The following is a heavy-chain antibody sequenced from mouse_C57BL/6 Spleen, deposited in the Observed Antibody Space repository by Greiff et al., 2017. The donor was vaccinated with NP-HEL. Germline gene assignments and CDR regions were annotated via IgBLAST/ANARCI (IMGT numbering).Heavy chain of an antibody. CDR1: GFTFSDYG. J-gene: IGHJ1*03. CDR2: ISSGSSTI. D-gene: IGHD1-1*01. V-gene: IGHV5-17*01. CDR3: ARWGGITTVVGDWYFDV. Sequence: EVKLVESGGGLVKPGGSLKLSCAASGFTFSDYGMHWVRQAPEKGLEWVAYISSGSSTIYYADTVKGRFTISRDNAKNTLFLQMTSLRSEDTAMYYCARWGGITTVVGDWYFDVWGTGTTVTVSS.